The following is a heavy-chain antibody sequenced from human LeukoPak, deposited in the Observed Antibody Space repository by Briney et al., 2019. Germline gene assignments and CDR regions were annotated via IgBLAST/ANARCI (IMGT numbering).Heavy chain of an antibody. V-gene: IGHV3-21*06. Sequence: GGSLRLSCAASGFTFSTYSMNWVRQAPGKGLEWVSSISSSSTYIYYADSVKGRFTISRDNAKNSLYLQMNSLRAKDTAVYYCGTWTTVASYFDYWGQGTLVTVSS. CDR2: ISSSSTYI. D-gene: IGHD4-17*01. CDR3: GTWTTVASYFDY. J-gene: IGHJ4*02. CDR1: GFTFSTYS.